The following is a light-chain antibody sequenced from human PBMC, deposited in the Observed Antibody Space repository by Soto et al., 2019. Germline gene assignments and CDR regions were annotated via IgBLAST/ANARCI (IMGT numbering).Light chain of an antibody. J-gene: IGKJ1*01. CDR1: QSVSSL. CDR2: GAP. V-gene: IGKV3-20*01. CDR3: QQYGSSPRT. Sequence: EIVMTQSPATLSVSPGERASLSYRASQSVSSLLALYHQKPGQAPRLLIYGAPSRATGIPDRFSGSGSGTDFTLTISRLEPEDFAVYYCQQYGSSPRTFGQGTKVDI.